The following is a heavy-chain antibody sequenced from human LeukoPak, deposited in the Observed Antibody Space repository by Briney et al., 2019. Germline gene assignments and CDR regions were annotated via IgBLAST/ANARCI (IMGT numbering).Heavy chain of an antibody. CDR3: AKGTGDTAYYFDF. V-gene: IGHV3-23*01. CDR1: GFTFSSYS. CDR2: INDGVGRA. Sequence: GGSLRLSCAASGFTFSSYSMNWVRQAPGKGLEWVSAINDGVGRAFYADAVRGRFTISRDNSQNTLYLQMNSLRAEDTAIYYCAKGTGDTAYYFDFWGQGVLVTVSS. D-gene: IGHD7-27*01. J-gene: IGHJ4*02.